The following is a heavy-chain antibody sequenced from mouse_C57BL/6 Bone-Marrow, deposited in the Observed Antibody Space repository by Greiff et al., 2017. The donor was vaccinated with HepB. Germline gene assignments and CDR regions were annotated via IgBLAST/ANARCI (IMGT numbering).Heavy chain of an antibody. V-gene: IGHV6-3*01. CDR1: GFTFSNYW. CDR3: TSIYYYGSSPHYYAMDY. J-gene: IGHJ4*01. Sequence: DVQLVESGGGLVQPGGSMKLSCVASGFTFSNYWMNWVRQSPEKGLEWVAQIRLKSDNYATHYAESLKGRFTISRDDSKSSVYLQMNNLRAEDTGIYYCTSIYYYGSSPHYYAMDYWGQGTSVTVSS. D-gene: IGHD1-1*01. CDR2: IRLKSDNYAT.